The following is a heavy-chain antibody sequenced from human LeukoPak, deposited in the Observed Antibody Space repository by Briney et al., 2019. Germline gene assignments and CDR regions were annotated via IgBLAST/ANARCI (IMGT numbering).Heavy chain of an antibody. CDR1: GYTFTNYA. Sequence: ASVKVSCKASGYTFTNYAINWVRQAPGQGLEWMGWITTDTGNPTYAQGFTGRFVFSLDTSVSTAYLQISNLKAEDTAVYYCARGRSSSSPFGVYYYYMDVWGKGTTVTVSS. V-gene: IGHV7-4-1*02. CDR2: ITTDTGNP. CDR3: ARGRSSSSPFGVYYYYMDV. D-gene: IGHD6-6*01. J-gene: IGHJ6*03.